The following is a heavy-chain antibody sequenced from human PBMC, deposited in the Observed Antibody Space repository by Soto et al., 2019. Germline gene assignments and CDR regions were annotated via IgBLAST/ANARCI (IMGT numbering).Heavy chain of an antibody. CDR1: GYTFTSYY. CDR3: YFARTGYRCGDQNFDY. CDR2: INPSGCST. Sequence: ASVTVSCKASGYTFTSYYMHWVRPAPGQGLEWMGIINPSGCSTSYAQKFQGRVTMTRDTSTSTVYMELSRLRLEDTAVYYCYFARTGYRCGDQNFDYWGQGTLVTVSS. J-gene: IGHJ4*02. D-gene: IGHD5-12*01. V-gene: IGHV1-46*01.